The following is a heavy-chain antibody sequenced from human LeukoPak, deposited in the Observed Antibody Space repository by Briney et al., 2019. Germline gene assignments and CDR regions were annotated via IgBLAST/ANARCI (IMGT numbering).Heavy chain of an antibody. CDR2: MKQDGSEK. J-gene: IGHJ6*03. D-gene: IGHD3-10*01. Sequence: GGSLRLSCAASGFTLSSYWMSWVRQAPGKGLEWVANMKQDGSEKYYVDSVKGRFTISRDNAKNSLYLQMNSLRAEDTAVYYCVRVLLWFGEPYYMDVWGKGTTVTVSS. CDR3: VRVLLWFGEPYYMDV. CDR1: GFTLSSYW. V-gene: IGHV3-7*04.